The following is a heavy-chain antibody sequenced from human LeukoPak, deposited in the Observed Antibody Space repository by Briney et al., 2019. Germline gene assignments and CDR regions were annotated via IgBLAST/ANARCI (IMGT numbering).Heavy chain of an antibody. Sequence: ASVKVSYKASGYTFTSYDINWVRQATGQGLEWMGWMNPNSGNTGYAQKFQGRVTMTRNTSISTAYMELSSLRSEDTAVYYCARSALVHRTIFGVVIIPAGWFDPWGQGTLVTVSS. CDR1: GYTFTSYD. D-gene: IGHD3-3*01. CDR3: ARSALVHRTIFGVVIIPAGWFDP. CDR2: MNPNSGNT. V-gene: IGHV1-8*01. J-gene: IGHJ5*02.